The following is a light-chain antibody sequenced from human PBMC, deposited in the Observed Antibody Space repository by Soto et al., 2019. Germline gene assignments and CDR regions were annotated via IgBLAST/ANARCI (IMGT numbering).Light chain of an antibody. Sequence: QSALTQPASVSGSPGQSITISCTGTSSDVGNYDLVSWYQQHPGEAPKLLIYEVTERPSGVSIRFSGSKSHHTASLTISGLQAEDEADYYCSSYAGRGVGVFGGGTKLTVL. V-gene: IGLV2-23*02. CDR3: SSYAGRGVGV. J-gene: IGLJ2*01. CDR1: SSDVGNYDL. CDR2: EVT.